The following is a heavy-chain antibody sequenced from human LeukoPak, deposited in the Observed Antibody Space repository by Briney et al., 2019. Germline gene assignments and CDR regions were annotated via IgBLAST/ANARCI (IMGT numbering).Heavy chain of an antibody. CDR2: IKQDGSEK. CDR1: GFTFRNYW. CDR3: AREDYDI. V-gene: IGHV3-7*01. D-gene: IGHD3-16*01. J-gene: IGHJ3*02. Sequence: GGSLRLSCAASGFTFRNYWMGWVRQAPGKGLEWVANIKQDGSEKYYVDSVKGRFTISRDNAKNSLYLQLNSLRAEDTAVYYCAREDYDIWGQGTMVTASS.